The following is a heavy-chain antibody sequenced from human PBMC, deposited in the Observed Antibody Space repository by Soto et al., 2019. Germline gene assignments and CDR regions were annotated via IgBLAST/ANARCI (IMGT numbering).Heavy chain of an antibody. CDR2: IIPIFGTA. CDR3: ARAPGATTDYYYYGMDV. V-gene: IGHV1-69*13. D-gene: IGHD1-26*01. Sequence: ASVKVSCKASGGTFSSYAISWVRQAPGQGLEWMGGIIPIFGTANYAQKFQGRVTITADESTSTAYMELSSLRSEDTAVYYCARAPGATTDYYYYGMDVWGQGTTVTVSS. CDR1: GGTFSSYA. J-gene: IGHJ6*02.